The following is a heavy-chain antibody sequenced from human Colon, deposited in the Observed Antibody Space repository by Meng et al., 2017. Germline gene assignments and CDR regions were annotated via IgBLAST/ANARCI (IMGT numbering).Heavy chain of an antibody. CDR1: GFSFSAYW. Sequence: GESLKISCEASGFSFSAYWMTWVRQAQGKGLEWVATIKEDGTETHYVDSVKGRFTISRGNAENSLYLQMSSLRAEDTGVYYCARGQVWLPYWGQGTLVTAPQ. D-gene: IGHD5-24*01. CDR3: ARGQVWLPY. CDR2: IKEDGTET. V-gene: IGHV3-7*01. J-gene: IGHJ4*02.